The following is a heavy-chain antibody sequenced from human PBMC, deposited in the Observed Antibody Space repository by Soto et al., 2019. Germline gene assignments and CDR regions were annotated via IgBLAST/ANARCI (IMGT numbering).Heavy chain of an antibody. CDR2: IKQDGSEK. Sequence: EVQLVESGGGLVQPGGSLRLSCAASGFTFSSYWMSWVRQAPGKGLEWVANIKQDGSEKYYVDSVKGRFTISRDNAKNSLYLQMNSLRAEDTAVYYCARVGRGYSYGCFGYWGQGTLVTVSS. V-gene: IGHV3-7*01. J-gene: IGHJ4*02. CDR3: ARVGRGYSYGCFGY. D-gene: IGHD5-18*01. CDR1: GFTFSSYW.